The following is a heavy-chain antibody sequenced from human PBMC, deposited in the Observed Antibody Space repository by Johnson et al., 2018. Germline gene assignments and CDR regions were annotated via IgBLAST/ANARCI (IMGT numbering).Heavy chain of an antibody. D-gene: IGHD5-24*01. V-gene: IGHV4-59*01. CDR3: VRETQEMATITSAFDM. J-gene: IGHJ3*02. Sequence: QVQLQESGPGLVKXSETXSLXCTVSGGSISSYYWSWIRQPPGKGLEWIGYIYYSGSTNYNPSLKSRVTISVETSKNQFSLKLSPVTAADTAVYYCVRETQEMATITSAFDMWGQGTMVTVYS. CDR1: GGSISSYY. CDR2: IYYSGST.